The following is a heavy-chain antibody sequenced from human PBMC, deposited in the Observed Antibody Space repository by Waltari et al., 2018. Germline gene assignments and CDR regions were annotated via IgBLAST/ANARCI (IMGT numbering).Heavy chain of an antibody. CDR2: IYYSGST. Sequence: QLQLQESGPGLVKPSETLSLTCTVSGGSISSSSYYWGWIRQPPGKGLEWIGSIYYSGSTYYNPSLKSRVTISVDTSKNQFSLKLSSVTAADTAVYYCARVDSKWFHFDYWGQGTLVTVSS. CDR3: ARVDSKWFHFDY. V-gene: IGHV4-39*07. D-gene: IGHD3-22*01. J-gene: IGHJ4*02. CDR1: GGSISSSSYY.